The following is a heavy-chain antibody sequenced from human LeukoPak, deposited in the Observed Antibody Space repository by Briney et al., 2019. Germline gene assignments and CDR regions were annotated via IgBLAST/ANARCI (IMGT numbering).Heavy chain of an antibody. Sequence: SETLSLTCTVSGGSISSSSYYWGWIRQPPGKGLEWIGIIYYSGSTYYNPSLKSRVTISIDTSKNQFSLKLSSVTAADTAVYYCARGAGSSGEASFDYWGQGTLVTVSS. D-gene: IGHD3-10*01. CDR2: IYYSGST. CDR3: ARGAGSSGEASFDY. J-gene: IGHJ4*02. V-gene: IGHV4-39*07. CDR1: GGSISSSSYY.